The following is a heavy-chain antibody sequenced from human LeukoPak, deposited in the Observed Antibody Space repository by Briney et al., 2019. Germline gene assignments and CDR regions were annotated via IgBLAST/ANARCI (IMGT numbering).Heavy chain of an antibody. J-gene: IGHJ4*02. CDR3: ASMTTVPTGFDY. V-gene: IGHV4-39*07. CDR2: IYYSGNT. Sequence: SETLSLTCSVSGDSISSSSYYWGWIRQPPGKGLEWIGSIYYSGNTYYNPSLKSRVTISVDRSKNQFSLKLSSVTAADTAVYYCASMTTVPTGFDYWGQGTLVTVSS. D-gene: IGHD4-17*01. CDR1: GDSISSSSYY.